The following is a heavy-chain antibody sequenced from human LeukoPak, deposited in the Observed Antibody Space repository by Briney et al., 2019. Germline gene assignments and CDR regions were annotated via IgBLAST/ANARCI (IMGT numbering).Heavy chain of an antibody. CDR2: ISGDNGDT. J-gene: IGHJ4*02. CDR3: ARGSPPRRNYDSRGYYSYYFDY. CDR1: GYTFTSYG. Sequence: ASVKVSCKASGYTFTSYGISWVRQAPGQGLEWMGWISGDNGDTNYAQKLQGRVTMTTDTSTSTAYMELRSLRSDDTAVYYCARGSPPRRNYDSRGYYSYYFDYWGQGTLVTVSS. D-gene: IGHD3-22*01. V-gene: IGHV1-18*01.